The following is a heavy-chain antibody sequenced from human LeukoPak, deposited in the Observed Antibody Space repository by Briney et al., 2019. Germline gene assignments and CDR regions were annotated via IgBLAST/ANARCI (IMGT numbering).Heavy chain of an antibody. V-gene: IGHV6-1*01. CDR2: TYYRSKWYN. J-gene: IGHJ6*03. CDR3: ARRVQWSPGLGYMDV. CDR1: GDSVSSNSAA. D-gene: IGHD2-15*01. Sequence: SQTLSLTCAISGDSVSSNSAAWNWFRQSPSRGLEWLGRTYYRSKWYNEYAISVKSRVTIDPDTSKNQFSLHLKSVTPEDTAVYYCARRVQWSPGLGYMDVWGKGTTVTVSS.